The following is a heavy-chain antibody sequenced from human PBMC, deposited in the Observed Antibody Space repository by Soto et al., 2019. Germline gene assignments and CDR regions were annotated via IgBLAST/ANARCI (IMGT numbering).Heavy chain of an antibody. Sequence: PSETLSLTCTFSGGSISSGDYYLSWIRQPPGKGLEWIGYIYYSGSTYYNPSLKSRVTISVDTPKNQFSLKLSSVTAADTAVYYCARGSKDGYNWNWFDPWGQGTLVTVS. J-gene: IGHJ5*02. CDR1: GGSISSGDYY. CDR2: IYYSGST. CDR3: ARGSKDGYNWNWFDP. V-gene: IGHV4-30-4*01. D-gene: IGHD5-12*01.